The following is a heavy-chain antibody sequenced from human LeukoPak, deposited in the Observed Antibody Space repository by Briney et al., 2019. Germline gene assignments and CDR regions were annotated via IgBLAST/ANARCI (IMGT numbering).Heavy chain of an antibody. Sequence: SQTLSLTCAVSGGSISSGGYSWSWIRQPPGKGLEWIGYIYHSGSTYYNPSLKSRVTISVDRSKNQFSLKLSSVTAADTAVYYCARVMHGSGSYYKTAYLDYWGQGTLVTVSS. J-gene: IGHJ4*02. D-gene: IGHD3-10*01. CDR3: ARVMHGSGSYYKTAYLDY. CDR1: GGSISSGGYS. CDR2: IYHSGST. V-gene: IGHV4-30-2*01.